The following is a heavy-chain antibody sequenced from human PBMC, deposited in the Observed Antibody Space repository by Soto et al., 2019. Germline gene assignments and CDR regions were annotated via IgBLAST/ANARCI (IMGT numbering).Heavy chain of an antibody. CDR2: IYWDDDK. J-gene: IGHJ6*02. V-gene: IGHV2-5*02. Sequence: QITLKESGPTLVKPTQTLTLTCTFSGFSLSTSGVGVAWIRQPPGKALEWLALIYWDDDKRYRPSLETRLPVTQDTSKNQVVLSMTNMDSVDTATYYCAYLPCSGGSCDWFSCSGMDVWGQGTTVTVSS. CDR3: AYLPCSGGSCDWFSCSGMDV. D-gene: IGHD2-15*01. CDR1: GFSLSTSGVG.